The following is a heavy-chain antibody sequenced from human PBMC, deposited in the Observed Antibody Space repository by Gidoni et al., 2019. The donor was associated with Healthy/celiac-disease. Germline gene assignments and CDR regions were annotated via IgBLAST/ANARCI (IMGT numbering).Heavy chain of an antibody. CDR1: GYSFTSSC. CDR2: IDPSDSYT. D-gene: IGHD3-10*01. J-gene: IGHJ6*02. V-gene: IGHV5-10-1*03. CDR3: ARHDDYYGSGSYYNYYYYGMDV. Sequence: EVQLVQSGAEVKKPGESLRISCKGSGYSFTSSCITWVRQMPGTGLEWMGRIDPSDSYTNYSPSFQGHVTISADKSISTAYLQWSSLKASDTAMYYCARHDDYYGSGSYYNYYYYGMDVWGQGTTVTVSS.